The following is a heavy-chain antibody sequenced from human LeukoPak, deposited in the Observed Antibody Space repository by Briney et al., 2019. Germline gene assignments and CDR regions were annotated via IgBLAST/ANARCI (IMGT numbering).Heavy chain of an antibody. J-gene: IGHJ4*02. D-gene: IGHD2/OR15-2a*01. Sequence: KPGGSLRLSCAVSGFTLSNAWMKWVRQAPGKGLEWVGRIKSNADGGTPDYAAPARGRFTISRDDSKNTLYLQMNSLKTEDTAVYYCTTFYHEYSPYWGRGTLVTVSS. V-gene: IGHV3-15*01. CDR3: TTFYHEYSPY. CDR1: GFTLSNAW. CDR2: IKSNADGGTP.